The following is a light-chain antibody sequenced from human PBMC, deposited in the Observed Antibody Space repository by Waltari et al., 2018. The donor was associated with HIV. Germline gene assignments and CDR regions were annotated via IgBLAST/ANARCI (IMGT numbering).Light chain of an antibody. J-gene: IGKJ2*01. CDR2: DAS. Sequence: VLTQSPATLSSSPGARATIPCRASQSVSNNFAWYQQRPGQAPRLLIYDASNRATGIPARFSGSGSGTDFTLTISSLEPEDFVVYYCQQRSNWPRFTFGQGTRLEI. V-gene: IGKV3-11*01. CDR1: QSVSNN. CDR3: QQRSNWPRFT.